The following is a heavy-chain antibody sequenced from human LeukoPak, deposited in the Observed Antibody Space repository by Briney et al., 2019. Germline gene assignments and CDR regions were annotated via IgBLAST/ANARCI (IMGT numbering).Heavy chain of an antibody. CDR1: GFTFRSFA. Sequence: SGGSLRLSCAASGFTFRSFAMTWVRQAPGKGLEWVSSIRGSGDGTSYADSVKGRLTVSRDNSKNTLYLQMDSLRAEDTAIYYCGRDPNGDYIGAFDFWGQGTLVTVSS. D-gene: IGHD4-17*01. V-gene: IGHV3-23*01. CDR2: IRGSGDGT. CDR3: GRDPNGDYIGAFDF. J-gene: IGHJ3*01.